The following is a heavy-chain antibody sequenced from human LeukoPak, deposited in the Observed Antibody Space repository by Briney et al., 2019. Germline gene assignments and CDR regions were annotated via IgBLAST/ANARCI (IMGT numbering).Heavy chain of an antibody. CDR1: GFTFDDYA. J-gene: IGHJ4*02. CDR3: AKEDCSSTSCYLYYFDY. Sequence: GGSLRLSCAASGFTFDDYAMHWVRQAPGKGLEWVSGIIWNSGSIGYADSVKGRFTISRNNAKNSLYLQMNSLRAEDTALYYCAKEDCSSTSCYLYYFDYWGQGTLVTVSS. D-gene: IGHD2-2*01. V-gene: IGHV3-9*01. CDR2: IIWNSGSI.